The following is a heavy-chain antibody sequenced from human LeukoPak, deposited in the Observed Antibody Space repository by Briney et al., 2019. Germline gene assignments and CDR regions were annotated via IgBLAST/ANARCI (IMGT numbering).Heavy chain of an antibody. CDR1: GFTFSNAW. CDR3: STVLIPSSGFKALRD. Sequence: GGSLRLSCAASGFTFSNAWMHWVRQAPGKGLEWVGRIKSKTDGGTTDYAAPVKGRFTISRDDSKNTLHLQMNSLKIEDTAVYYCSTVLIPSSGFKALRDWGQGTLVTVSS. D-gene: IGHD6-19*01. V-gene: IGHV3-15*07. CDR2: IKSKTDGGTT. J-gene: IGHJ4*02.